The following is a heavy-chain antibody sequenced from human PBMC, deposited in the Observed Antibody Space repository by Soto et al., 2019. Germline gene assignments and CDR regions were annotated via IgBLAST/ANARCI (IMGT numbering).Heavy chain of an antibody. CDR2: IWYDGTKK. D-gene: IGHD1-20*01. CDR3: ANILTGPLDY. J-gene: IGHJ4*02. Sequence: QVQVVEFGGGVVQPGRSLRLSCAASGFTFSSYGMHWVRQAPGKGLEWVADIWYDGTKKHYADSVKGRFSISRDNSKNTVDLQMNTLRAEDTAVYYCANILTGPLDYWGQGTLVTVSS. V-gene: IGHV3-33*03. CDR1: GFTFSSYG.